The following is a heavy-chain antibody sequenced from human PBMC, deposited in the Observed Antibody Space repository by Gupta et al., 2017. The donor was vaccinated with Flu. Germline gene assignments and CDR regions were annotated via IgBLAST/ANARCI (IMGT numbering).Heavy chain of an antibody. CDR1: GFTFTSNW. Sequence: EVHLVASGGGLVQPGGPLRPPSADSGFTFTSNWMTWVRQAPGKGLEWVANINQDGSIINYVDSVKGRFTIARDNAKNSLYLQMDSLRVEDTAVYYCARDSAYFKFDYWGQGTLVTVSS. J-gene: IGHJ4*02. V-gene: IGHV3-7*01. D-gene: IGHD3-9*01. CDR3: ARDSAYFKFDY. CDR2: INQDGSII.